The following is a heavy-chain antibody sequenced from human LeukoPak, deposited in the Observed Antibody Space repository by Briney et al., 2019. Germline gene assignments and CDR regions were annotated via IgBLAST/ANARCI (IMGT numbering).Heavy chain of an antibody. D-gene: IGHD6-13*01. CDR1: GGSISSSSYS. CDR3: ARVPAAGNIEWFDP. Sequence: PSETLSLTCTVSGGSISSSSYSWGWIRQPPGKGLEWIGSIYYSGSTYYNPSLKSRVTISVDTSKNQFSLRLTSVTAADTAVYYCARVPAAGNIEWFDPWGQGILVTVSS. J-gene: IGHJ5*02. CDR2: IYYSGST. V-gene: IGHV4-39*07.